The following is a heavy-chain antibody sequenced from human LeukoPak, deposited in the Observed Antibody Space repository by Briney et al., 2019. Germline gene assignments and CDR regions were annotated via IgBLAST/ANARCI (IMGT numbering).Heavy chain of an antibody. CDR3: AREASLG. V-gene: IGHV3-48*04. CDR1: GFDFSASS. CDR2: IRASSSLI. J-gene: IGHJ3*01. Sequence: GGSLRLSCVASGFDFSASSFNYIRQAPGKGLEWVSYIRASSSLISYADSVRGRFTISRDDAKKSVFLQMHSLRADDTAVYYCAREASLGWGQGTVVTVSS.